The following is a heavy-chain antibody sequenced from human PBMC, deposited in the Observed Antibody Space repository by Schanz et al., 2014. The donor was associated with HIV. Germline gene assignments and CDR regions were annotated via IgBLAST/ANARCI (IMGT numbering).Heavy chain of an antibody. CDR3: AKDRNHYDSRYRGKGNYYYYYGMDV. D-gene: IGHD3-22*01. J-gene: IGHJ6*02. CDR2: ITWDGGST. CDR1: GFTFDDYT. V-gene: IGHV3-43*01. Sequence: EVQLVESGGVVVQPGGSLRISCAASGFTFDDYTMHWVRQAPGKGLEWVSLITWDGGSTYYADSVKGRFTISRDNSKNTLYLQMKSLRPEDTAVYYCAKDRNHYDSRYRGKGNYYYYYGMDVWGQGTTVTVSS.